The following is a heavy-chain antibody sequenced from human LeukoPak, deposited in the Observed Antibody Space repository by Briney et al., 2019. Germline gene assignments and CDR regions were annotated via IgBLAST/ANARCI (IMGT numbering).Heavy chain of an antibody. CDR2: IYYSGST. D-gene: IGHD1-14*01. CDR3: ARRARTGYFDY. J-gene: IGHJ4*02. CDR1: GGSISSSSYY. V-gene: IGHV4-39*01. Sequence: SETLSLTRSVSGGSISSSSYYWGWIRQPPGKGLEWIGSIYYSGSTYYNPSLKSRVTISVDTSKNQYSLKLSSVTAADTAVYYCARRARTGYFDYWGQGTLVTVSS.